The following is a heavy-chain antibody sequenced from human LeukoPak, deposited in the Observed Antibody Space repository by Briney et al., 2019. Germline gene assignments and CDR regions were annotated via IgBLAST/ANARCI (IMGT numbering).Heavy chain of an antibody. D-gene: IGHD1-26*01. Sequence: XYAXDWVRQAPGKGLEWGALISYDGSNKYYADSVKGRFTISRDNSENTLYLQMNSLRPEDTAVYYCAREVGAIFDYWGQGTLVTVSS. CDR1: XYA. CDR2: ISYDGSNK. J-gene: IGHJ4*02. V-gene: IGHV3-30*04. CDR3: AREVGAIFDY.